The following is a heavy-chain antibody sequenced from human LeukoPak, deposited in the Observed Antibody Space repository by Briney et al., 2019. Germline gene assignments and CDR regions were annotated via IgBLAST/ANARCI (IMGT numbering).Heavy chain of an antibody. CDR1: GFTLSTFA. V-gene: IGHV3-23*01. D-gene: IGHD4-17*01. CDR3: AKQYIVTTWYWFDC. CDR2: ISRGGDTP. J-gene: IGHJ5*01. Sequence: GGSLRLSCAAPGFTLSTFAMSWVRQAPGKGLEWVSSISRGGDTPYYADSVEGRFPIPRDNSTTTLSLQMNSLRAEDTAVYYCAKQYIVTTWYWFDCWGEGALVAVRS.